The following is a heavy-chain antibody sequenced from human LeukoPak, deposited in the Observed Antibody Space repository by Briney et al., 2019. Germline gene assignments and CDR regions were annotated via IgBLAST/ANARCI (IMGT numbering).Heavy chain of an antibody. J-gene: IGHJ3*02. CDR2: IIPILGIA. D-gene: IGHD6-13*01. Sequence: SVTVSCKASGGTFSSYAISWVRQAPGRGLEWMGRIIPILGIANYAQKFQGRVTITADKSTSTAYMELSSLRSEDTAVYYCAEGYSSTGGAFDIWGQGTMVTVSS. CDR1: GGTFSSYA. V-gene: IGHV1-69*04. CDR3: AEGYSSTGGAFDI.